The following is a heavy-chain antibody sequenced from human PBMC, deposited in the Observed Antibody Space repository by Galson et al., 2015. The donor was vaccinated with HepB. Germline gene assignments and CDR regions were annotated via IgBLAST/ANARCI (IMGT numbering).Heavy chain of an antibody. V-gene: IGHV4-59*12. J-gene: IGHJ4*02. CDR2: VFYSGST. D-gene: IGHD3-10*01. CDR1: GGSLNTYY. Sequence: LSLTCTVSGGSLNTYYWTWIRQSPGKGLEWVGYVFYSGSTDYNPSLKSRATISVDTSKNQFSLKLTSVTAADTAVYYCARAKEGRGYFDYWGQGTLVTVSS. CDR3: ARAKEGRGYFDY.